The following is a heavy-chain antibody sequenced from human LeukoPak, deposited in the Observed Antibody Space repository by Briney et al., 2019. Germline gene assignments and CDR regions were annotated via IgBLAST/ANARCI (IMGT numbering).Heavy chain of an antibody. Sequence: GGSLRLSCAASGFTFSSYGMHWVRQAPGKGLEWVANIKQDGSEKYYVDSVKGRFTISRDNAKNSLYLQMNSLRAEDTAVYYCARDEKDTAMVDYWGQGTLVTVSS. J-gene: IGHJ4*02. CDR3: ARDEKDTAMVDY. CDR2: IKQDGSEK. D-gene: IGHD5-18*01. V-gene: IGHV3-7*01. CDR1: GFTFSSYG.